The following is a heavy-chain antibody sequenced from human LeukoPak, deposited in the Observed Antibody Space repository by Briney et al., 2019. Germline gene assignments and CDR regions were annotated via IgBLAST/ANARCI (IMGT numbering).Heavy chain of an antibody. D-gene: IGHD3-10*01. J-gene: IGHJ4*02. V-gene: IGHV3-73*01. CDR1: GFTFSGSA. Sequence: GGSLRLSCAASGFTFSGSAMHWVRQASGKGLEWVGRIRSKANSYATAYAASVKGRFTISRDDSKNTAYLQMNSLKTEDTAVYYCTSRELTMVRGPPPFDYRGQGTLVTVSS. CDR3: TSRELTMVRGPPPFDY. CDR2: IRSKANSYAT.